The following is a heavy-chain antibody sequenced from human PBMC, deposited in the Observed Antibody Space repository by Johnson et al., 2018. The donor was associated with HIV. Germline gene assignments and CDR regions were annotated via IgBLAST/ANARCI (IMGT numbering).Heavy chain of an antibody. V-gene: IGHV3-30*03. CDR3: ASPLEAAAGPMDAFDI. D-gene: IGHD6-13*01. J-gene: IGHJ3*02. Sequence: QVQLVESGGGVVQPGRSLRLSCAASGFSFSSYAMHWVRQSPGKGLEWVAVISFDGGDKYYADSVKGRFTISRDNSKKTLYLQMNSLRAEDTAVYYCASPLEAAAGPMDAFDIWGQGTMVTVSS. CDR1: GFSFSSYA. CDR2: ISFDGGDK.